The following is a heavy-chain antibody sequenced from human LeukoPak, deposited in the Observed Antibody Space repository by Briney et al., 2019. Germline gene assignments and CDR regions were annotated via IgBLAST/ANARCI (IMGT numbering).Heavy chain of an antibody. J-gene: IGHJ1*01. CDR1: GYTFTSYF. CDR3: ARGGIAVAGSFQH. V-gene: IGHV1-46*01. D-gene: IGHD6-19*01. Sequence: ASVKVSCKASGYTFTSYFMHWVRQAPGQGLEWLGIINPSGGSTVNAQKFQGRVTMTRDMSTSTVYMELSSLRSDDTAVYYCARGGIAVAGSFQHWGQGTLVTVSS. CDR2: INPSGGST.